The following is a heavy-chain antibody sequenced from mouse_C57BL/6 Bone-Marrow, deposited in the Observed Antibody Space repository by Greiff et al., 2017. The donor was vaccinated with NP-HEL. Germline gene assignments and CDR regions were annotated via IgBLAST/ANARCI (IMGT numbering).Heavy chain of an antibody. V-gene: IGHV3-1*01. CDR3: ARDGSSAYAMDY. CDR1: GYSITSGYD. D-gene: IGHD1-1*01. J-gene: IGHJ4*01. CDR2: ISYSGST. Sequence: EVQVVESGPGMVKPSQSLSLTCTVTGYSITSGYDWHWIRHFPGNKLEWMGYISYSGSTNYNPSLKSRISITHDTSKNHFFLKLNSVTTEDTATYYCARDGSSAYAMDYWGQGTSVTVSS.